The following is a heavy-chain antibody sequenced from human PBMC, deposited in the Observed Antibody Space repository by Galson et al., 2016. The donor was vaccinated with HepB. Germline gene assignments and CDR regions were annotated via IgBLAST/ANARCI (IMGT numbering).Heavy chain of an antibody. V-gene: IGHV3-21*01. Sequence: SLRLSCAASGFTFSSYSMNWVRQAPGKGLEWVSSISSSSNYIYYADSVKGRFTISRDNAKNSLYLQMSSLRADDTAVYYCARRHEYCPPVGCSVDYWGQGTLVFVSA. D-gene: IGHD2/OR15-2a*01. CDR2: ISSSSNYI. CDR3: ARRHEYCPPVGCSVDY. CDR1: GFTFSSYS. J-gene: IGHJ4*02.